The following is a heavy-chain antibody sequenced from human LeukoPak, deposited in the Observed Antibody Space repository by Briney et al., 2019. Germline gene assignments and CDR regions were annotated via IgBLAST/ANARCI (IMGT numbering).Heavy chain of an antibody. CDR2: ISSSGSTI. D-gene: IGHD3-10*01. V-gene: IGHV3-48*03. CDR1: GFTFCSYE. J-gene: IGHJ5*02. Sequence: GGSLRLSCAASGFTFCSYEMNWVRQAPGKGLEWVSYISSSGSTIYYADSVKGRFTISRDNSKNTLYLQMNSLRAEDTGIYYCSRGGAVIRGKWFDPWGQGTLVTVSS. CDR3: SRGGAVIRGKWFDP.